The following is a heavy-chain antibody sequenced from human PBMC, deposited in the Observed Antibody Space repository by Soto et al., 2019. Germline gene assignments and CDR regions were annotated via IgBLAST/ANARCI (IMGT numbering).Heavy chain of an antibody. CDR1: GFSFSNYA. Sequence: GGSLRLSCAASGFSFSNYAMSWVRQAPGKGLEWVSSIRDSSRDTYYADSAKGRFTISRDNSKNTLYLQMYSLRGEDTAVYYCASRGRYYGMDVWGQGTRVTVSS. J-gene: IGHJ6*02. CDR3: ASRGRYYGMDV. V-gene: IGHV3-23*01. CDR2: IRDSSRDT.